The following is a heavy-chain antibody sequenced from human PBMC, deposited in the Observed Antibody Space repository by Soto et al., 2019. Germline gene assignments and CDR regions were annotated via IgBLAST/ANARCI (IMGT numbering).Heavy chain of an antibody. V-gene: IGHV1-18*01. D-gene: IGHD2-21*02. CDR3: AVAYCGGDCYYYYYYGMDV. CDR2: ISAYNGNR. Sequence: ASVRVSCKASGYTFTSYGLSWVRQAPGQGLEWMGWISAYNGNRNYAQKFQGRVTITADESTSTAYMELSSLRSEDTAVYYCAVAYCGGDCYYYYYYGMDVWGQGTTVTVSS. CDR1: GYTFTSYG. J-gene: IGHJ6*02.